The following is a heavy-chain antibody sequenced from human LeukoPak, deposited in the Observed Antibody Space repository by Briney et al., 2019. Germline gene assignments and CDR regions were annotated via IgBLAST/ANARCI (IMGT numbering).Heavy chain of an antibody. Sequence: PGGSLRLSCAASGFTFSSYGMHWVRQAPGKGLEWVAVIWYDGSDKYYADSVEGRITISRDNSKNTLYLQMDSLRGEDTAVYYCARDPAVTAYWYFDLWGRGTLVTVSS. J-gene: IGHJ2*01. CDR1: GFTFSSYG. CDR3: ARDPAVTAYWYFDL. CDR2: IWYDGSDK. D-gene: IGHD2-21*02. V-gene: IGHV3-33*01.